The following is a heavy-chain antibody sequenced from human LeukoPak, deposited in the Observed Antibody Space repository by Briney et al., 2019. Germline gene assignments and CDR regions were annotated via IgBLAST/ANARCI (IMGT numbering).Heavy chain of an antibody. CDR1: GLTFGDYG. D-gene: IGHD3-10*01. Sequence: GGSLRLSCVASGLTFGDYGMNWVRQAPGKGLEWVSSIGGSGSTTYYADSVRGRFTISRNNSKNSMYLQMSSLRAEDTAIYYCAEVESSYCRIWGQGTLVTVSS. J-gene: IGHJ4*02. V-gene: IGHV3-23*01. CDR3: AEVESSYCRI. CDR2: IGGSGSTT.